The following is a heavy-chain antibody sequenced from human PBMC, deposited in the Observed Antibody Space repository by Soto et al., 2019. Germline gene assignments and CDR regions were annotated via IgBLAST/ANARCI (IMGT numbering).Heavy chain of an antibody. D-gene: IGHD3-10*01. CDR1: ELTFRNEW. CDR2: VYSGGAT. J-gene: IGHJ4*02. V-gene: IGHV3-53*04. CDR3: VRGRYGSEIH. Sequence: GGSLRLSCVVSELTFRNEWMTWVRQAPGKGLEWVSLVYSGGATHYAASVKGRFTISTHSSQNTLFLQMNSLRTEDTATYYCVRGRYGSEIHWGQGTKVTVSS.